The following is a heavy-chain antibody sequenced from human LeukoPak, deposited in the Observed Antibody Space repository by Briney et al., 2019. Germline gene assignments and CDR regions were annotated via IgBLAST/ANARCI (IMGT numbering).Heavy chain of an antibody. CDR1: GFTFSDYY. V-gene: IGHV3-11*04. Sequence: GGSLRLSCAASGFTFSDYYMSWIRQAPGKGLEWVSYISSSGSTIYYADSVKGRFTISRDNAKNSLYLQMNSLRAEDTAVYYCARDHYDFWSGSQNYYMDVWGKGTTVTVSS. CDR2: ISSSGSTI. J-gene: IGHJ6*03. D-gene: IGHD3-3*01. CDR3: ARDHYDFWSGSQNYYMDV.